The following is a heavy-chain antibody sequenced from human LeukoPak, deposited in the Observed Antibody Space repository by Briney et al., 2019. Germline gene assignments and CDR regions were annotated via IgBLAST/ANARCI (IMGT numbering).Heavy chain of an antibody. Sequence: SETLSLTCSVSGASISSSSYYWGWIRQPPGKGLEWIGGIQYSGRTFYSPSLKSRVVIFEDTSKNQFSLKLSSVTAADTAVYYCARRGLYGSSPFDPWGQGTLVTVSS. D-gene: IGHD2-2*01. CDR3: ARRGLYGSSPFDP. CDR2: IQYSGRT. V-gene: IGHV4-39*01. J-gene: IGHJ5*02. CDR1: GASISSSSYY.